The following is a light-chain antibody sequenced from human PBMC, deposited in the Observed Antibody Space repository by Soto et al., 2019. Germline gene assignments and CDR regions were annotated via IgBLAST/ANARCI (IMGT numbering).Light chain of an antibody. CDR3: QKYYNNPPWT. J-gene: IGKJ1*01. V-gene: IGKV1-5*01. CDR1: QSISHL. Sequence: DIQMTQSPSTLSTSVGDRVTITCRASQSISHLLAWYQQKPGKAPKLLIYDASSLYSGVPSRFSGSGSGTEFTLTISSLQPDDFATYYCQKYYNNPPWTFGQGTKVDIK. CDR2: DAS.